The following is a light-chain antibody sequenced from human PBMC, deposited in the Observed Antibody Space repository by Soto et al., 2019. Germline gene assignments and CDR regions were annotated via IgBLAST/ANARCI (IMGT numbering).Light chain of an antibody. CDR3: QHYKHDTQST. J-gene: IGKJ2*01. CDR2: TAS. Sequence: DIQMTQSPSTLYASVGHRVTITCRAIQSISTWWAWYHQETGKAPKALVHTASSLENVVASRFSGTGSDTEFKLTISSLQPYDFSTYYRQHYKHDTQSTCGQGTKLEIK. V-gene: IGKV1-5*03. CDR1: QSISTW.